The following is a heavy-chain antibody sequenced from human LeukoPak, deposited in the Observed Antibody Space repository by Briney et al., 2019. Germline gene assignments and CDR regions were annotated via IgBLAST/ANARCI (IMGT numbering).Heavy chain of an antibody. D-gene: IGHD3-10*01. CDR3: ARETYYYGSGSQHDY. CDR2: IYNSGHT. Sequence: PSETLSLTSNVSGGSISSSPSYWGWIRQSPGKGLEWIASIYNSGHTYYNPSLKSRVIIAVDTSMNQFSLKLSSVTAADTAVYYCARETYYYGSGSQHDYWGQGTLVTVSS. J-gene: IGHJ4*02. V-gene: IGHV4-39*07. CDR1: GGSISSSPSY.